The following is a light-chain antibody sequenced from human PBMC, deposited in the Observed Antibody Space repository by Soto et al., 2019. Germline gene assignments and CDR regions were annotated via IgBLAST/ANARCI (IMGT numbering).Light chain of an antibody. Sequence: QSVLTQPRSVSGSPGESVTISCTGTSSDVGGYNYVSWYQQHPGKAPKLMIYDVSKRPSGVPDRFSGSKSGNTASLTISGLQAEDEAYYYCCSYAGSYVFGTRTKLTVL. CDR2: DVS. CDR3: CSYAGSYV. CDR1: SSDVGGYNY. J-gene: IGLJ1*01. V-gene: IGLV2-11*01.